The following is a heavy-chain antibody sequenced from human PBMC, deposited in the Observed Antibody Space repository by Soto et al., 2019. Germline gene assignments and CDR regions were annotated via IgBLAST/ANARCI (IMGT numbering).Heavy chain of an antibody. CDR1: GFTFSSYA. D-gene: IGHD5-12*01. Sequence: PGGYLRLSCAASGFTFSSYALRGVRQAPGKGLEGVSAISGSGGSTYYADSVKGRFTISRDNSKNTLYLQMNSLRAEDTAVYYGAKVRRDGYNLDYYYDGLEVSGQANTVTVSS. V-gene: IGHV3-23*01. CDR2: ISGSGGST. CDR3: AKVRRDGYNLDYYYDGLEV. J-gene: IGHJ6*02.